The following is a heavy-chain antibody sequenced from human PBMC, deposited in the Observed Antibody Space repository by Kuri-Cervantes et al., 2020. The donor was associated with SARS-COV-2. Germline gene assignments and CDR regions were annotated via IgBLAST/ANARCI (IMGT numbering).Heavy chain of an antibody. D-gene: IGHD3-22*01. CDR3: AKDITMIVVVITYFDY. V-gene: IGHV3-66*01. CDR2: MFIGGST. J-gene: IGHJ4*02. CDR1: GFTVTSNY. Sequence: LSLTCAASGFTVTSNYMSWVRQAPGKGLEWVSIMFIGGSTYYADSVKGRFTVSRDNSKNTLYLQMNSLRAEDTAVYYCAKDITMIVVVITYFDYWGQGTLVTVSS.